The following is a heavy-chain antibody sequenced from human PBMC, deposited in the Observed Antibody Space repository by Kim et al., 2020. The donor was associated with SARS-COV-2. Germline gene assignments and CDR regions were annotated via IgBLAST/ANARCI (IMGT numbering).Heavy chain of an antibody. CDR3: ARHFYGYSYDSPFDY. J-gene: IGHJ4*02. Sequence: SETLSLTCTVSGGSIRSSSYYWGWIRQPPGKGLEWIGSIYYTGSTYYNPSLKSRVTISVDTSKNQFSLKRSSVTAADTAVYYCARHFYGYSYDSPFDYWGQGTLVTVSS. V-gene: IGHV4-39*01. D-gene: IGHD5-18*01. CDR1: GGSIRSSSYY. CDR2: IYYTGST.